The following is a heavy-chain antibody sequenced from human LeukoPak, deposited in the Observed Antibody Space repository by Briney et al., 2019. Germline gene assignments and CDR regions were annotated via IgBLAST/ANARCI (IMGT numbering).Heavy chain of an antibody. V-gene: IGHV1-24*01. D-gene: IGHD3-22*01. J-gene: IGHJ4*02. CDR1: GYTLTELS. CDR3: ARDAFNYYDSSGYYTNGDY. CDR2: FDPEDGET. Sequence: ASVKVSCKVSGYTLTELSMHWVRQAPGKGLEWMGDFDPEDGETIYAQKFQGRVTMTEDTSTDTAYMELSSLRSEDTAVYYCARDAFNYYDSSGYYTNGDYWGQGTLVTVSS.